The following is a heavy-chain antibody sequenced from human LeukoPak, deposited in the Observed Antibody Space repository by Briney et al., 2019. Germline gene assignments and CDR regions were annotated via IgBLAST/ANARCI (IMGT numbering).Heavy chain of an antibody. CDR3: ARHNSSWDFDY. V-gene: IGHV3-30*03. D-gene: IGHD6-13*01. CDR1: GFTFSSYG. J-gene: IGHJ4*02. Sequence: GGSLRLSCAASGFTFSSYGMHGVRQAPGKGLEWVAVISYDGNNKYYADAGKGRFIISRDNSQNTLYLTMNSLRAEDTAVYYCARHNSSWDFDYWGQGTLVTVSS. CDR2: ISYDGNNK.